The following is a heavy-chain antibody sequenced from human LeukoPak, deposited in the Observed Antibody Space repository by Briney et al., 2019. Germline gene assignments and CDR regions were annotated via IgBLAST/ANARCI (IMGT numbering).Heavy chain of an antibody. V-gene: IGHV3-23*01. J-gene: IGHJ4*02. D-gene: IGHD1-26*01. CDR1: GFTFSSCA. CDR2: ISGSEATT. CDR3: AKDQSRVGASDPFDY. Sequence: GGSLRLSCAASGFTFSSCAMTWVRQAPGKGLEWVSNISGSEATTYYADSVKGRFTISRDNSNNTVYPQMNSLRAEDTAVYYCAKDQSRVGASDPFDYWGQGMQVGVSS.